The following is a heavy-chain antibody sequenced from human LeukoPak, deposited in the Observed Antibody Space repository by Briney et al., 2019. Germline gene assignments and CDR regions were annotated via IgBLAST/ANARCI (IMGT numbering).Heavy chain of an antibody. V-gene: IGHV3-15*01. J-gene: IGHJ4*02. D-gene: IGHD3-22*01. CDR1: GFTFNRAW. CDR3: ATGYYYDSSGYN. Sequence: GGSLRLSCAASGFTFNRAWMTWVRQAPGKGLEWVGRIKSKPDGGTTDYAAPVKGRFTISRDDSKSTLYLQMNSLKAEDIAVYYCATGYYYDSSGYNWGQGTLVTVSS. CDR2: IKSKPDGGTT.